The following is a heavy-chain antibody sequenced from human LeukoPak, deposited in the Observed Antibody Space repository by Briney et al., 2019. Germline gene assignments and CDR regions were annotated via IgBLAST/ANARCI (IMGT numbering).Heavy chain of an antibody. D-gene: IGHD3-22*01. V-gene: IGHV4-39*01. CDR3: ARQDSSGYYYRGRWFDP. J-gene: IGHJ5*02. CDR2: IYYSGST. Sequence: PSETLSLNCTVSGGSISSSSYYWGWIRQPPGKGLEWIGSIYYSGSTYYNPSLKSRVTISVDTSKNQFSLKLSSVTAADTAVYYCARQDSSGYYYRGRWFDPWGQGTLVTVSS. CDR1: GGSISSSSYY.